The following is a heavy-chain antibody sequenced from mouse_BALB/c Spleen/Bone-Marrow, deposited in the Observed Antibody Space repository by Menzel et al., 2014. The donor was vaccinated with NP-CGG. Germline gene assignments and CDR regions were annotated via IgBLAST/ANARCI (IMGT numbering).Heavy chain of an antibody. V-gene: IGHV14-3*02. Sequence: VQLQQSGAELVKPGASVKLSCTASGCNIKDTYMHWVKQRPEQGLEWIGRIDPANGNTKYDPKFQGKATITAATSSNTASLQLQQQTSEDTAVYYCARSRDYGSSYYAMDYWGQGTSVTVSS. CDR2: IDPANGNT. J-gene: IGHJ4*01. D-gene: IGHD1-1*01. CDR3: ARSRDYGSSYYAMDY. CDR1: GCNIKDTY.